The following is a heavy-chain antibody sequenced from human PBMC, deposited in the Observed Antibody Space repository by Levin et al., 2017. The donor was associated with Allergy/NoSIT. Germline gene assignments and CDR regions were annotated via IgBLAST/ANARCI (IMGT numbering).Heavy chain of an antibody. CDR1: GFTFSSYS. Sequence: LSLTCAASGFTFSSYSMNWVRQAPGKGLEWVSSISSSSSYIYYADSVKGRFTISRDNAKNSLYLQMNSLRAEDTAVYYCARDGVSMVRGVIIRSGCFDPWGQGTLVTVSS. CDR3: ARDGVSMVRGVIIRSGCFDP. D-gene: IGHD3-10*01. CDR2: ISSSSSYI. V-gene: IGHV3-21*01. J-gene: IGHJ5*02.